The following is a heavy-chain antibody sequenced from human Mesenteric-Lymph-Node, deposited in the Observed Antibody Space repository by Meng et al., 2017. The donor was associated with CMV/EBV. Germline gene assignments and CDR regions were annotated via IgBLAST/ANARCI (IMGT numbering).Heavy chain of an antibody. J-gene: IGHJ4*02. CDR3: ASALDTTYFAY. CDR2: INPYNGNT. V-gene: IGHV1-18*01. Sequence: ASVLVFCKTSGYTFTNDGVSWVRHAPGQGLEWMGWINPYNGNTNYAQNLQGRVTMTTDTSTSTAYVELRSLSSDDTAMYFCASALDTTYFAYWGLGTLVTVSS. D-gene: IGHD1-1*01. CDR1: GYTFTNDG.